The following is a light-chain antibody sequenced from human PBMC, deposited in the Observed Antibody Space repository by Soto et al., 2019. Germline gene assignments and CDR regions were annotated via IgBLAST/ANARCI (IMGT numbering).Light chain of an antibody. J-gene: IGKJ1*01. CDR2: KAS. CDR3: QQYKAFWT. CDR1: QSISSW. Sequence: DIQMTQSHSTLSASVGDRVTITCRASQSISSWLAWYQQKPGKAPNLMIYKASSLESGVPSRFSGSGSGTDFTLTISIQQPDDFATYYCQQYKAFWTFGQGTTVELK. V-gene: IGKV1-5*03.